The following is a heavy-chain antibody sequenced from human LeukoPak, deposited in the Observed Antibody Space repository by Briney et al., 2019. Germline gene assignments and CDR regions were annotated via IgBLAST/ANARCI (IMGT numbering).Heavy chain of an antibody. CDR2: IYYTGST. CDR1: GGSVSNRDYY. CDR3: ARDATAGNFDY. J-gene: IGHJ4*02. V-gene: IGHV4-61*08. Sequence: SETLSLTCTVSGGSVSNRDYYWSWIRQPPGKGLEYIGYIYYTGSTYYNPSLKSRVTISVDTSKRQFSLRLSSVSAADTAVYYCARDATAGNFDYWGQGTLVTVSS. D-gene: IGHD6-13*01.